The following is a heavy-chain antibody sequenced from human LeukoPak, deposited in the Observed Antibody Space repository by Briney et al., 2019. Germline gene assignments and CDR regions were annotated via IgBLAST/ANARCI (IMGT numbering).Heavy chain of an antibody. J-gene: IGHJ4*02. CDR2: IYYSGST. D-gene: IGHD6-19*01. Sequence: PSETLSLTCTVSGFSISSNYWSWIRQPPGQGLEWIGYIYYSGSTNYNPSLKSRVTISVDTSKNQFSLNVSSVTAEDTAVYYCARGVAGTWDYFDYWGQGTLVTVSS. CDR1: GFSISSNY. CDR3: ARGVAGTWDYFDY. V-gene: IGHV4-59*01.